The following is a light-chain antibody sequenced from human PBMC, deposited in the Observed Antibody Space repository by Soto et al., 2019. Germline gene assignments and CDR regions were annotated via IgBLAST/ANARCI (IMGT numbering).Light chain of an antibody. Sequence: IVMTQSPATLSVSPGERATLSCRSSQRVSSNLAWYQQKPDQAPRLLIYGASTRATGIPARFSGSGSGTEFTLTISSLQSEDFAVYYCQQYNNWPPWTFGQGTKVDI. CDR1: QRVSSN. CDR2: GAS. V-gene: IGKV3-15*01. J-gene: IGKJ1*01. CDR3: QQYNNWPPWT.